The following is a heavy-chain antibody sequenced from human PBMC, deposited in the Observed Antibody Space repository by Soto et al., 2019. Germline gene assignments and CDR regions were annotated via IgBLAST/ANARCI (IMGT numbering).Heavy chain of an antibody. V-gene: IGHV4-30-2*01. Sequence: QLPLQESGSGLVKPSQTLSLTCAVSGGSISSGDYSWSWIRQPPGKGLEWIGYIYHRGRTYYNPSLKSRVTISVERSTNQFSLKVNSVTAADTAVYYCARTDRNPGYNWFDPWGQGTLVTVSS. CDR2: IYHRGRT. CDR3: ARTDRNPGYNWFDP. CDR1: GGSISSGDYS. J-gene: IGHJ5*02.